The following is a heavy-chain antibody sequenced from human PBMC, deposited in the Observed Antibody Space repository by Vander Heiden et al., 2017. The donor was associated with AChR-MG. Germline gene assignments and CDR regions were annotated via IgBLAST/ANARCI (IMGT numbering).Heavy chain of an antibody. Sequence: QVQLVQSGAEVKKPGASVKVSCKASGYTFTGYYMYWVRQAPGQGLEWMGWINPNTGGTNYAQKFEGRVTMTRDTSISTAYMELSRLRSDDTAVFYCARAEYSGSPNDYWGQGTLVTVSS. V-gene: IGHV1-2*02. J-gene: IGHJ4*02. CDR1: GYTFTGYY. CDR2: INPNTGGT. CDR3: ARAEYSGSPNDY. D-gene: IGHD1-26*01.